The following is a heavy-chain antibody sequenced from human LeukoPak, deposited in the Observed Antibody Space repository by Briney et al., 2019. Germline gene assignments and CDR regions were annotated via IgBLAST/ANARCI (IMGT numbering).Heavy chain of an antibody. CDR1: GFTFSSYS. D-gene: IGHD1-1*01. Sequence: GGSLRLSCAASGFTFSSYSMNWVRQAPGKGLEWVSSISSSSSYIYYADSVKGRFTISRDNAKNSLYLQMNSLRAEDTAVYYCARVRTRSTYFDYWGQGTLVTVSS. CDR2: ISSSSSYI. CDR3: ARVRTRSTYFDY. J-gene: IGHJ4*02. V-gene: IGHV3-21*01.